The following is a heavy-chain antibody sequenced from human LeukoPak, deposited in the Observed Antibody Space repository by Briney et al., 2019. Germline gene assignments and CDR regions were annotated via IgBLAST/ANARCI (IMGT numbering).Heavy chain of an antibody. V-gene: IGHV3-9*01. Sequence: AGGSLRLSCAASGFTFDDYAMHWVRQAPGKGLEWVSGISWNSGSIGYADSVKGRFTISRDNAKNSLYLQMNSLRAEDTALYYCAKTGARGPLDYWGQGTLVTVSS. CDR2: ISWNSGSI. J-gene: IGHJ4*02. CDR3: AKTGARGPLDY. D-gene: IGHD1-26*01. CDR1: GFTFDDYA.